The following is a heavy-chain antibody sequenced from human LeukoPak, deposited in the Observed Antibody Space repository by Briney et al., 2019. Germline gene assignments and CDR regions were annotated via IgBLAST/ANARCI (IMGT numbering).Heavy chain of an antibody. CDR3: ARVDDYGDYSSLILDY. D-gene: IGHD4-17*01. CDR1: GFTFSSYA. Sequence: PRGSLRLSCAASGFTFSSYAMHWVRQAPGKGLEWVAVISYDGSNKYYADSVKGRFTISRDNSKNTLYLQMNSLRAEDTAVYYCARVDDYGDYSSLILDYWGQGTLVTVSS. J-gene: IGHJ4*02. CDR2: ISYDGSNK. V-gene: IGHV3-30-3*01.